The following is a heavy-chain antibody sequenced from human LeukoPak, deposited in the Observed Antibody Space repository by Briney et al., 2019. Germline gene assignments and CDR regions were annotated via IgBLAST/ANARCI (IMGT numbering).Heavy chain of an antibody. CDR2: INPNSGGT. D-gene: IGHD2-2*02. CDR1: GYTFTGCY. Sequence: GASVKVSCKASGYTFTGCYMHWVRQAPGQGLEWMGWINPNSGGTNYAQKFQGRVTMTRDTSISTAYMELSRLRSDDTAVYYCARGSSSVYCSSTSCYKYNWFDPWGQGTLVTVSS. CDR3: ARGSSSVYCSSTSCYKYNWFDP. V-gene: IGHV1-2*02. J-gene: IGHJ5*02.